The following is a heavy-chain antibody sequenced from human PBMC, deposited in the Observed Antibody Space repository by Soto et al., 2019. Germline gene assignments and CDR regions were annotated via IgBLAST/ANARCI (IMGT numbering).Heavy chain of an antibody. Sequence: GGSLRLSCAASGFTFCDYYMSWIRQAPGKGLEWVSYISSSSSYTNYADSVKGRFTISRDNAKNSLYLQMNSLRAEDTAVYYCARDQPIAARLQDYWGQGTLVTDSS. J-gene: IGHJ4*02. CDR1: GFTFCDYY. V-gene: IGHV3-11*06. CDR2: ISSSSSYT. CDR3: ARDQPIAARLQDY. D-gene: IGHD6-6*01.